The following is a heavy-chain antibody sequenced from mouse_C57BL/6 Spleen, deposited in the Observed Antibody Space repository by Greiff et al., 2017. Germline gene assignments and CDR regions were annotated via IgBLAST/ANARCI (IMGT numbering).Heavy chain of an antibody. CDR1: GYTFTSYW. CDR3: ARRRPYYYDFDY. D-gene: IGHD1-1*01. CDR2: IDPSDSET. J-gene: IGHJ2*02. Sequence: QVQLQQPGAELVRPGSSVKLSCKASGYTFTSYWMHWVKQRPIQGLEWIGNIDPSDSETHYNQKFKDKATLTVDKSSSTAYMQLSSLTSVDSAVYYCARRRPYYYDFDYWGQGTSLTVSS. V-gene: IGHV1-52*01.